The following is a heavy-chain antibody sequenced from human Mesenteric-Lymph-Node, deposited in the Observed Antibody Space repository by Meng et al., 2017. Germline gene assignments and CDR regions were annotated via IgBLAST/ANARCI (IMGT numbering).Heavy chain of an antibody. V-gene: IGHV4-31*03. CDR2: IYYSGST. D-gene: IGHD6-19*01. J-gene: IGHJ4*02. CDR1: GGSVSSGGYY. Sequence: QVPLQGPGPGLVQPSQTLSLTCTVSGGSVSSGGYYWTWIRQHPGKGLEWFGHIYYSGSTFYNPSLKRRVIISIDTSKNQFSLNLRSVTAADTAVYYCARVSSGWDYFDYWGQGTLVTVSS. CDR3: ARVSSGWDYFDY.